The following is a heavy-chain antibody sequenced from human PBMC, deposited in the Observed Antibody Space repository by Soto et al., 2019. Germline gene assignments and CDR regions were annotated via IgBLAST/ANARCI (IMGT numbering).Heavy chain of an antibody. CDR3: ARDQIKSGSAGSYYSTDV. J-gene: IGHJ6*03. D-gene: IGHD3-3*01. V-gene: IGHV4-59*01. CDR1: GGSISGYY. CDR2: ISYSGVT. Sequence: SETLSLTCTVSGGSISGYYWSWIRQPPGKGLEWIGYISYSGVTNYNPSLKSRVTISVDTSKKQFSLKLSSVTAVDTALYFCARDQIKSGSAGSYYSTDVWGNGTTVTVSS.